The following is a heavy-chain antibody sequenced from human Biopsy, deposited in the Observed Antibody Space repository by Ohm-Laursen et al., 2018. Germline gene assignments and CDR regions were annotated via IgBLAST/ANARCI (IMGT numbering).Heavy chain of an antibody. CDR1: GASITSYY. J-gene: IGHJ4*02. V-gene: IGHV4-4*07. CDR2: TYKGGNT. CDR3: ARLSTLFGVADFTDD. Sequence: GTLSLTCIVSGASITSYYWSWIRQPAGKGLEWIGHTYKGGNTNHNPSLKSRVSMSVDTSKNQLSLTLRSVTAADTAVYYCARLSTLFGVADFTDDWGQGTLVTVSS. D-gene: IGHD3-3*01.